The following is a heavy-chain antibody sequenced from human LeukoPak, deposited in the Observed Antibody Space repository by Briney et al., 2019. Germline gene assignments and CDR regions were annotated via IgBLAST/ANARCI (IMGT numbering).Heavy chain of an antibody. CDR2: IIPIFGTA. CDR1: GGTFSSYA. D-gene: IGHD5-18*01. J-gene: IGHJ3*02. V-gene: IGHV1-69*05. Sequence: ASVKVSCKASGGTFSSYAIIWVRQAPGQGLEWMGRIIPIFGTANYAQKFQGRVTITTDESTSTAYMELSSLRSEDTAVYYCASGWYSYGLWAFDIWGQGTMVTVSS. CDR3: ASGWYSYGLWAFDI.